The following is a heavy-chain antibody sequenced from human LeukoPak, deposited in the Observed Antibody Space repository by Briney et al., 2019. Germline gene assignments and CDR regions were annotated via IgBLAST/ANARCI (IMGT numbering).Heavy chain of an antibody. CDR3: AINGGGDSGYGNFDY. Sequence: GRSLRLSCAVSGFTFDDYAMHWVRQVPGKGLEWVSGINWNSDSIGYADSVKGRFTTSRDNAKNPLYLQMNSLRAEDTAFYYCAINGGGDSGYGNFDYWGQGTLVTVSS. J-gene: IGHJ4*02. CDR1: GFTFDDYA. D-gene: IGHD5-12*01. V-gene: IGHV3-9*01. CDR2: INWNSDSI.